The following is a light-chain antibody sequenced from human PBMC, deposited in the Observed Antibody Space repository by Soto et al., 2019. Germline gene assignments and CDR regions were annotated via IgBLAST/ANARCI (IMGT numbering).Light chain of an antibody. Sequence: QSVLTQPASASGSPGQSITISCTGTSSDVGGYNYVSWYQQHPGKAPKLMIYDVSNRPSGVSNRFSGSKSGNTASLTISGLQAEDEADYYCSSYTSSSTLGYVFGTGTKVTVL. CDR2: DVS. V-gene: IGLV2-14*01. J-gene: IGLJ1*01. CDR3: SSYTSSSTLGYV. CDR1: SSDVGGYNY.